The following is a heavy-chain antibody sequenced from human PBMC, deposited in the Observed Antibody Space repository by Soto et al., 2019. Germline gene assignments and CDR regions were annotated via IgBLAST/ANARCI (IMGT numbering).Heavy chain of an antibody. CDR2: IYPGDSDT. CDR3: ARSADLTYYDFWSGPENYYYGMDV. V-gene: IGHV5-51*01. J-gene: IGHJ6*02. CDR1: GYSFTSYW. Sequence: GESLKISCKGSGYSFTSYWIGCVRQMPGKGLEWMGIIYPGDSDTRYSPSFQGQVTISADKSISTAYLQWSSLKASDTAMYYCARSADLTYYDFWSGPENYYYGMDVWGQGTTVTVSS. D-gene: IGHD3-3*01.